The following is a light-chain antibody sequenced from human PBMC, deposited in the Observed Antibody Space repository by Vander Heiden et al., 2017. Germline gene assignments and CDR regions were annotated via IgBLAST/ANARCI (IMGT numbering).Light chain of an antibody. CDR1: QSISSY. Sequence: DIQMTQSPSSLSASVGDRVTITCRASQSISSYLNWYQQKPGKAPKLLIYAASSLQSGVPSRFSGSGSGTDFTLTISSLKPEDFATYYCQQSDSTPQTFGPGTKLEIK. J-gene: IGKJ2*01. V-gene: IGKV1-39*01. CDR3: QQSDSTPQT. CDR2: AAS.